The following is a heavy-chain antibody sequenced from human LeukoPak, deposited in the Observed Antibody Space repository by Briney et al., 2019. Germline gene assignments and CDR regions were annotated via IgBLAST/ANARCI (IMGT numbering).Heavy chain of an antibody. CDR3: ARERGHCSSASCYNWFGP. D-gene: IGHD2-2*01. CDR2: IFHTGRI. J-gene: IGHJ5*02. Sequence: SETLSLTCTVSGYSISSGYYWGWIRPPPGKGLEWIGTIFHTGRINYNPSLKSRVTISVDTSENQFSLKLSSVTAADTAVYYCARERGHCSSASCYNWFGPWGQGTLVTVSS. V-gene: IGHV4-38-2*02. CDR1: GYSISSGYY.